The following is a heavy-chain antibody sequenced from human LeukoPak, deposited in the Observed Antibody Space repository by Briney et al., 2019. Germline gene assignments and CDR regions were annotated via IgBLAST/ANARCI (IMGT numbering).Heavy chain of an antibody. J-gene: IGHJ4*02. CDR1: GGTFSIYA. V-gene: IGHV1-69*05. CDR3: ARVLRDSSGWYHFDY. CDR2: IIPIFGTA. Sequence: GASVNLSYRASGGTFSIYAISWVRQAPGQGLEWMGGIIPIFGTANYAQKFQGRVTITTDESTSTAYMELSSLRSEDTAVYYCARVLRDSSGWYHFDYWGQGTLVTVSS. D-gene: IGHD6-19*01.